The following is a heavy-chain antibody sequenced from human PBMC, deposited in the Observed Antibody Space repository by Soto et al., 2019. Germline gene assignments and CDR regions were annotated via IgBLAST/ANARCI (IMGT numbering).Heavy chain of an antibody. V-gene: IGHV3-23*01. CDR3: AKSPGMYYYDSSGYYHYDY. J-gene: IGHJ4*02. Sequence: EVQLLESGGGLAQPGGSLRLSCAASGFTFSSYAMSWVRQAPGKGLEWVSAISGSGVSTYYADSVKGRFTISRDNSKNTLYLQMNSLRAEDTAVYYCAKSPGMYYYDSSGYYHYDYWGQGTLVTAS. D-gene: IGHD3-22*01. CDR1: GFTFSSYA. CDR2: ISGSGVST.